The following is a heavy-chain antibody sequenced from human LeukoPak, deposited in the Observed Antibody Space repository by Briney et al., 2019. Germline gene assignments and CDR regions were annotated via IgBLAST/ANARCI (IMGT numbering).Heavy chain of an antibody. Sequence: GGSLRLSCAASGFTFSDYYMSWIRQAPGKGLEWVSYISSSTVTIYYADSVKGRFTISRDNAKNSLYLQMNSLRAEDTAVYYCARRAGAYSHPYDYWGQGTLVTVSS. CDR2: ISSSTVTI. CDR3: ARRAGAYSHPYDY. V-gene: IGHV3-11*04. J-gene: IGHJ4*02. CDR1: GFTFSDYY. D-gene: IGHD4/OR15-4a*01.